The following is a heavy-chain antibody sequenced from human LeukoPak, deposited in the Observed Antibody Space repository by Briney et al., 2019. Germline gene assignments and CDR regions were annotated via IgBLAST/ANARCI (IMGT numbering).Heavy chain of an antibody. Sequence: PGGSLRLSCAASGFTFDDYAMHWVRQAPGKGLEWVSLISGDGGSTYYADSVKGRFTISRDNSKNSLYLQMSSLRTEDTALYYCAKDSSPYYYYYYMDVWGKGTTVTVSS. J-gene: IGHJ6*03. D-gene: IGHD6-13*01. CDR2: ISGDGGST. CDR1: GFTFDDYA. V-gene: IGHV3-43*02. CDR3: AKDSSPYYYYYYMDV.